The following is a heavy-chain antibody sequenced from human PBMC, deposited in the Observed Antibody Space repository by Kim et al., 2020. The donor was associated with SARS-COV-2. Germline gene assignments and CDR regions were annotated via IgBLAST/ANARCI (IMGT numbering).Heavy chain of an antibody. CDR1: GGTFSSYA. V-gene: IGHV1-69*13. CDR2: IIPIFGTA. CDR3: ARENRLGVVGATTEYYYYYGMDV. Sequence: SVKVFCKASGGTFSSYAISWVRQAPGQGLEWMGGIIPIFGTANYAQKFQGRVTITADESTSTAYMELSSLRSEDTAVYYCARENRLGVVGATTEYYYYYGMDVWGQGTTFTVSS. D-gene: IGHD1-26*01. J-gene: IGHJ6*02.